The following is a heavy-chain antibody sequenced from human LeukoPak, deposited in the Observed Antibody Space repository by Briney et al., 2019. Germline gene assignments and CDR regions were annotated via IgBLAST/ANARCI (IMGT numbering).Heavy chain of an antibody. CDR2: IETGGGRT. CDR3: ARAKRNGFDI. J-gene: IGHJ3*02. CDR1: GFTFSSYG. V-gene: IGHV3-23*01. Sequence: GGTLRLSCAASGFTFSSYGMSWVRQAPGKGLEWVSAIETGGGRTYYADSVKGRFTISRDNSKNTLYLQMNSLRAEDTAVYYCARAKRNGFDIWGQGTMVTVSS.